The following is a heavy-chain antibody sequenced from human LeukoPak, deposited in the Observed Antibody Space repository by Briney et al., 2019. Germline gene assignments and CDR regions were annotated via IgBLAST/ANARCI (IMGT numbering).Heavy chain of an antibody. CDR1: GSSISSDY. J-gene: IGHJ4*02. Sequence: SETLSLTCTVSGSSISSDYWSWIRQPPGKGLEWIGYIYYSGSTNYNSSLKSRVTISVDTSKNHFSLRLTSVTAADTAVYFCARANAAMVFHYWGQGTLVTVSS. CDR3: ARANAAMVFHY. D-gene: IGHD5-18*01. CDR2: IYYSGST. V-gene: IGHV4-59*01.